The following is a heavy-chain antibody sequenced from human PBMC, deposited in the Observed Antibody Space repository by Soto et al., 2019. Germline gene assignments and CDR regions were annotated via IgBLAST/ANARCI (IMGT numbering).Heavy chain of an antibody. CDR1: GGSINSGGYC. CDR2: ISYGGST. D-gene: IGHD5-18*01. CDR3: SRGILV. Sequence: QVQLQESGPGLVKPSQTLSLTCTVSGGSINSGGYCWSWIRQHPGKGRDWVGCISYGGSTSYNPSLKSRVTISVDTAKNQFSLKLTSVTAADTAVYYCSRGILVWGQGALITVSS. J-gene: IGHJ4*02. V-gene: IGHV4-31*03.